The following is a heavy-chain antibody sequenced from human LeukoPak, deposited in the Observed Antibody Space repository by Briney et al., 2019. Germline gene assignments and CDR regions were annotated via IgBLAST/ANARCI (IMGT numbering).Heavy chain of an antibody. Sequence: SETLSLTCAAYGGSFSGYYWSWIRQPPGKGLEWIGEINHSGSTNYNPSLKSRVTISVDTSKNQFSLKLSSVTAADTAVYYCARGQILGVAKPFDYWGQGTLVTVSS. D-gene: IGHD3-3*01. CDR3: ARGQILGVAKPFDY. V-gene: IGHV4-34*01. CDR1: GGSFSGYY. J-gene: IGHJ4*02. CDR2: INHSGST.